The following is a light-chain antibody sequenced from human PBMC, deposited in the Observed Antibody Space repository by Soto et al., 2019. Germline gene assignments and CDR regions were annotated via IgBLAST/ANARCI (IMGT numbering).Light chain of an antibody. Sequence: QSALTQPASVSGSPGQSITISCTGSSSDICGHPYVSWYQHHPGKAPRLMIYDVSNRPSGVSDRFSGSKSGNTASLTISELQADDEAEYYCFSYVSGTCTQVFGGGTKLTVL. CDR3: FSYVSGTCTQV. CDR2: DVS. J-gene: IGLJ2*01. CDR1: SSDICGHPY. V-gene: IGLV2-14*03.